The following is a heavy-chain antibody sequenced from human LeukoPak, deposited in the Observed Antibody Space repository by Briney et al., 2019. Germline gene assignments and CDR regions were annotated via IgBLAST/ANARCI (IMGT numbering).Heavy chain of an antibody. V-gene: IGHV1-69*13. CDR3: AICSSTWSGDRPDS. CDR2: ILPIFRMT. Sequence: SSVKVSCKASGGTFRNYPISWGRQAPGQGLEWMGGILPIFRMTNYAEKFQGRVTITADESTTTAYLELNSLRSEDTAVYYCAICSSTWSGDRPDSWGQGSLVTV. CDR1: GGTFRNYP. J-gene: IGHJ4*02. D-gene: IGHD2-2*01.